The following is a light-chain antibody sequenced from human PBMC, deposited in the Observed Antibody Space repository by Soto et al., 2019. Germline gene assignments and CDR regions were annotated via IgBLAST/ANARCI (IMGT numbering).Light chain of an antibody. Sequence: DIQMTQSPSSLSASVGDRVTITCRASQSIKNYLNWYQQKPGKAPKLLIYAASSLQSGVPLRFSGSGSGTDFTLTISSLQPEDFATYYCQQSYSARYTFGQGTKLEIK. CDR3: QQSYSARYT. V-gene: IGKV1-39*01. CDR2: AAS. J-gene: IGKJ2*01. CDR1: QSIKNY.